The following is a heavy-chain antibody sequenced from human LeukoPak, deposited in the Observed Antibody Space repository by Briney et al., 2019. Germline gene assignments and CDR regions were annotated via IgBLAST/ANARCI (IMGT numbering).Heavy chain of an antibody. CDR2: INSDGSST. D-gene: IGHD6-19*01. CDR3: SLTVAESSVDY. J-gene: IGHJ4*02. CDR1: GFTFSSYW. V-gene: IGHV3-74*01. Sequence: PGGSLRLSCAASGFTFSSYWMHWVRQAPGKGLVWVSRINSDGSSTSYADSVKGRFTISRDNAKNTLYLQMNSLRAEDTAVYYCSLTVAESSVDYWGQGTLVTVSS.